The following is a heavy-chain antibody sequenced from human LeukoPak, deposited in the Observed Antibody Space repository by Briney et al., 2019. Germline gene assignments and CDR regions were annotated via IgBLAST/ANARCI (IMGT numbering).Heavy chain of an antibody. Sequence: GGSLRLSCAASGFTFSSYWMSWVRQAPGKGLEWVANIKQDGSEKYYVDSVKGRFTISRDNAKNSLYLQMNSLRAEDTAVYYCARSCSSTSCGRFDPWGQGTLVSVSS. CDR3: ARSCSSTSCGRFDP. V-gene: IGHV3-7*01. D-gene: IGHD2-2*01. CDR2: IKQDGSEK. CDR1: GFTFSSYW. J-gene: IGHJ5*02.